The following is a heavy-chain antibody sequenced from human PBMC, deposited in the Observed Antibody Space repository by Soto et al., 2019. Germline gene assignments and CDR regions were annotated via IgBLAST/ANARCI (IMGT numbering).Heavy chain of an antibody. J-gene: IGHJ3*02. CDR1: GGSISSYY. D-gene: IGHD3-16*02. CDR3: ARSIYVWGSYRYTTDGGAFDI. CDR2: IYYSGST. Sequence: PSETLCITCTFSGGSISSYYWSWIRQPPGKGLDWIGYIYYSGSTNYNPSLKSRVTISVDTSKNQFSLKLSSVTAADTAVYYCARSIYVWGSYRYTTDGGAFDIWGQGTMVTVSS. V-gene: IGHV4-59*01.